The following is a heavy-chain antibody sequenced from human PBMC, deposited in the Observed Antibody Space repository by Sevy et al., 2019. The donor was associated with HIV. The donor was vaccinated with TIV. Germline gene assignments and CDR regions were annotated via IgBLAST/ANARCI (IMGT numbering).Heavy chain of an antibody. V-gene: IGHV1-2*04. J-gene: IGHJ4*02. Sequence: ASVKVSCKASGYTFTDYYLHWVRQAPGEGLEWMGWINPNSGGSNYAQKFQCYVTMTRDTSITTAYMELSGLQSDDSAIYYCARGSQRGDPGDNIDYWGQGTLVTVSS. D-gene: IGHD3-16*01. CDR1: GYTFTDYY. CDR3: ARGSQRGDPGDNIDY. CDR2: INPNSGGS.